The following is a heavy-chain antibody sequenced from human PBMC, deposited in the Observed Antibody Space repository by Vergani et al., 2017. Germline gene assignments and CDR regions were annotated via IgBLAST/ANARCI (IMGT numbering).Heavy chain of an antibody. CDR1: GGSVRTSIGYY. D-gene: IGHD6-13*01. CDR3: ARGSRAEGGSGPDK. J-gene: IGHJ4*02. V-gene: IGHV4-61*02. Sequence: QVQLQESGPGLVKPSQTLSLSCTVSGGSVRTSIGYYWTWIRQPAGKTLEWIGEIFSSGTTNYNPSFKNRVTMTVDASKNQFSLKLNSVTAADTAVYYCARGSRAEGGSGPDKWGQGTLVTVSS. CDR2: IFSSGTT.